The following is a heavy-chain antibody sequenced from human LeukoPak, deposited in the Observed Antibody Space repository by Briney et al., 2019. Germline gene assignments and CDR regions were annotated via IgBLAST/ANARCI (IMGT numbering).Heavy chain of an antibody. Sequence: SETLSLTCTVSGGSISSYYWSWIRQPPGKGLEWIGYIYYSGSTNYNPSLKSRVTISVDTSKNQFSLKLSSVTAADTAVYYCARGGAVSMVVTATAVDYWGQGTLVTVSS. V-gene: IGHV4-59*01. D-gene: IGHD2-21*02. CDR1: GGSISSYY. CDR2: IYYSGST. J-gene: IGHJ4*02. CDR3: ARGGAVSMVVTATAVDY.